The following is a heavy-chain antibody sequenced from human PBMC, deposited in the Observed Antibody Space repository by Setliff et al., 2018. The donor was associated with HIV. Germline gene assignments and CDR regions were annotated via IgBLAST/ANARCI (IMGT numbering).Heavy chain of an antibody. D-gene: IGHD1-26*01. CDR1: GFSIDDYA. Sequence: GGSLRLSCTASGFSIDDYAMNWFRQAPGRGLEWVGLVRGIAYGGTTEYAASVRGRFTISRDDSKNIAYLQMNSLKTEDTAVYFCTTEGADVDAFDIWGQGTMVTVSS. CDR3: TTEGADVDAFDI. J-gene: IGHJ3*02. V-gene: IGHV3-49*03. CDR2: VRGIAYGGTT.